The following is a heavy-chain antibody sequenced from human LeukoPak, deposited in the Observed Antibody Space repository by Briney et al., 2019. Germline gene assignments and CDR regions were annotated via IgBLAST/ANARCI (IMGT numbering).Heavy chain of an antibody. V-gene: IGHV4-59*01. CDR1: GGSISSYY. Sequence: SETLSLTCTISGGSISSYYWSWIRQPPGKGLEWIGYIYYSGSTNYNPSLKSRVTISVDTSKNQFSLKLSSVTAADTAVYYCARGNYDFWSGYSDYWGQGTLVTVSS. J-gene: IGHJ4*02. D-gene: IGHD3-3*01. CDR2: IYYSGST. CDR3: ARGNYDFWSGYSDY.